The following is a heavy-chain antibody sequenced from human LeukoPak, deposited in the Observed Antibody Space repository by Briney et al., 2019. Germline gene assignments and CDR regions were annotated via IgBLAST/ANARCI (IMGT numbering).Heavy chain of an antibody. J-gene: IGHJ4*02. CDR2: ISGSGGST. CDR3: ASQNYDILTGYLR. CDR1: GFTFSSYA. Sequence: GGSLRLSCAASGFTFSSYAMSWVRQAPGKGLEWVSAISGSGGSTYYADSVKGRFTISRDNSKNTLYLQMNSLRAEDTAVYYCASQNYDILTGYLRWGQGTLVTVSS. D-gene: IGHD3-9*01. V-gene: IGHV3-23*01.